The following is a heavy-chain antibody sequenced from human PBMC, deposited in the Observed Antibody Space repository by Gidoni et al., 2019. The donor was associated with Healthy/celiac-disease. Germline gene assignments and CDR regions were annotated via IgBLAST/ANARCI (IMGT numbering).Heavy chain of an antibody. CDR3: AKGTDFWSPYGMDV. J-gene: IGHJ6*02. CDR1: GFTFDDYA. D-gene: IGHD3-3*01. Sequence: EVQLVESGGGLVQPGRSLRLSCAASGFTFDDYAMHWVRQAPGKGLEWVSGISWNSGSIGYADSVKGRFTISRDNAKNSLYLQMNSLRAEDTALYYCAKGTDFWSPYGMDVWGQGTTVTVSS. CDR2: ISWNSGSI. V-gene: IGHV3-9*01.